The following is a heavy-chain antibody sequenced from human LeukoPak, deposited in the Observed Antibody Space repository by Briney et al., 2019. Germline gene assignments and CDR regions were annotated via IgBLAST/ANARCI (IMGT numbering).Heavy chain of an antibody. CDR2: INHSGST. D-gene: IGHD6-13*01. CDR3: ARAHFSRTRYYYYYYMDV. V-gene: IGHV4-34*01. J-gene: IGHJ6*03. Sequence: KPSETLSLTCAVYGGSFSGYYWSWLRQPPGKGLEWIGEINHSGSTNYNPSLKSRVTISVDTSKNPFSLKLSSVTAADTAVYYCARAHFSRTRYYYYYYMDVWGKGTTVTISS. CDR1: GGSFSGYY.